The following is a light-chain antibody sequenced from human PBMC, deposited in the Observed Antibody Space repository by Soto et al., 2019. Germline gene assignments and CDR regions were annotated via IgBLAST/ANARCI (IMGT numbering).Light chain of an antibody. V-gene: IGKV3-20*01. CDR1: QGVGY. J-gene: IGKJ4*01. CDR3: QQFSSYPLT. CDR2: GAS. Sequence: EIVLTRSPGTLSLSPGERATLSCRASQGVGYLAWYQQKPGQSPRLLLYGASNRATGVPDRFSGSGSGTDFTLTISRLEPEDFAVYYCQQFSSYPLTFGGGTKVDIK.